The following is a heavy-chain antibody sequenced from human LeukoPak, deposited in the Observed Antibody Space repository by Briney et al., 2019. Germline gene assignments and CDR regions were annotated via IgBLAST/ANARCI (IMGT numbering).Heavy chain of an antibody. J-gene: IGHJ4*02. Sequence: GGSLRLSCPTSGFIFAKYAMAWVRQSPGKGLEWVSTISASGADTYYADSVRGRFTISRDNSRNALYLQLSRLRVDDTAFYYCPKPLLTPGNWGPGTLVTVSS. V-gene: IGHV3-23*01. CDR3: PKPLLTPGN. CDR2: ISASGADT. D-gene: IGHD4-23*01. CDR1: GFIFAKYA.